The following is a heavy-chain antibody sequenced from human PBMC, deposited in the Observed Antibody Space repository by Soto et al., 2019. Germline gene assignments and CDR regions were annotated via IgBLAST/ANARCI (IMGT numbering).Heavy chain of an antibody. CDR1: GYTFTSYG. D-gene: IGHD6-19*01. Sequence: ASVKVSCKASGYTFTSYGISWVRQAPGQGLEWMGWISAYNGNTNYAQKLQGRVTMTTDTSTSTAYMELRSLRSDDTAVYYCARVLWRQWLVLPPFDPWGQGTLVTVSS. CDR3: ARVLWRQWLVLPPFDP. V-gene: IGHV1-18*01. CDR2: ISAYNGNT. J-gene: IGHJ5*02.